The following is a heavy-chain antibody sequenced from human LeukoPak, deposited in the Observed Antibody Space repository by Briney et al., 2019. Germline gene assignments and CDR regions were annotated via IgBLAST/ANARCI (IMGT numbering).Heavy chain of an antibody. CDR2: ISSSGGST. Sequence: PGGSLRLSCAASGFTFNSYAMSWVRQSPGRALEWGSSISSSGGSTYYVDSVKGRFTISRDNSKNTLYLQMNSLRAEDTAVYYCAESPMTRVTTGGFDFWGQGTLVTVSS. J-gene: IGHJ4*02. CDR3: AESPMTRVTTGGFDF. D-gene: IGHD4-17*01. V-gene: IGHV3-23*01. CDR1: GFTFNSYA.